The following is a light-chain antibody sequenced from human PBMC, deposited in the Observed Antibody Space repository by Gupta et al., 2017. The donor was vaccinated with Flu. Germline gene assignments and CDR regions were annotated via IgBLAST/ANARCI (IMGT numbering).Light chain of an antibody. V-gene: IGKV4-1*01. Sequence: NCKSSQSVLYNSNNKNYVAWYQQKPGQPPKLLIYWASTREYGVPDRFSGSGSGTDFTLTISSLQAEDVAVYYCQQYYTTPGTFGRGTKVEIK. J-gene: IGKJ1*01. CDR2: WAS. CDR3: QQYYTTPGT. CDR1: QSVLYNSNNKNY.